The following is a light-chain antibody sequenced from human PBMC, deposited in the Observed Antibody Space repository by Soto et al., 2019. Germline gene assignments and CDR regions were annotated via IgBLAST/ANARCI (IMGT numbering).Light chain of an antibody. V-gene: IGKV3-20*01. Sequence: IVMTQCPATLSVSPGERATLSCRASQSVSSNLAWYQQKPGQAPRLLIYGASSRATGIPDRFSGSGSGTDFTLTISRLEPEDFAVYYCQQYGSSRTFGQGTKVDI. CDR2: GAS. J-gene: IGKJ1*01. CDR1: QSVSSN. CDR3: QQYGSSRT.